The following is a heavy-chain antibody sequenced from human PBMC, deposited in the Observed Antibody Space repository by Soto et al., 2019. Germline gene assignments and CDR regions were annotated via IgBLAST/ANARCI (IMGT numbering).Heavy chain of an antibody. D-gene: IGHD3-16*02. V-gene: IGHV3-23*01. J-gene: IGHJ4*02. CDR3: AKDLDDYVWGSYRPKAH. CDR2: ISGSGGST. Sequence: PGGSLRLSCAASGFTFSSYAMSWVRQAPGKGLEWVSAISGSGGSTYYADSVKGRFTISRDNSKNTLYLQMNSLRAEDTAVYYCAKDLDDYVWGSYRPKAHWGQGTLVTVSS. CDR1: GFTFSSYA.